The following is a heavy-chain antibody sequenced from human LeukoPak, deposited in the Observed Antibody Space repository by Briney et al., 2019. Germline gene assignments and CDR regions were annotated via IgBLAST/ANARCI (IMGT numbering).Heavy chain of an antibody. CDR1: GFTFSDYS. V-gene: IGHV3-48*04. J-gene: IGHJ4*02. CDR3: VRDKGGEHSFGYYFDC. Sequence: PGGSLRLSCAASGFTFSDYSLNWVRQAPGKGLEWVSYISSSSTTIYYADSVKGRFTISRDNAKNSLYLQMNSLRAEDTAVYYCVRDKGGEHSFGYYFDCWGQGILVTVSS. D-gene: IGHD5-18*01. CDR2: ISSSSTTI.